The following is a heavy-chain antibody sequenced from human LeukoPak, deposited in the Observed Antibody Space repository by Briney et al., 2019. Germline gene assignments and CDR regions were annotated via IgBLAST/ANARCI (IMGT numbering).Heavy chain of an antibody. J-gene: IGHJ6*03. CDR2: INPSGGST. CDR3: ARQQTAAAGTWYYYYYMDV. D-gene: IGHD6-13*01. CDR1: GYTFTSYY. Sequence: ASVKVSCKASGYTFTSYYMHWVRQAPGQGLEWMGIINPSGGSTIYAQKFQGRVTMTEDTSTDTAYMELSSLRSEDTAVYYCARQQTAAAGTWYYYYYMDVWGKGTTVTVSS. V-gene: IGHV1-46*01.